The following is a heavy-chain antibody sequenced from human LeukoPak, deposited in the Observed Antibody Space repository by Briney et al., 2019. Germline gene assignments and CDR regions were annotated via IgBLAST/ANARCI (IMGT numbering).Heavy chain of an antibody. CDR2: INHSGST. CDR3: AAVYYDFWSEGFDI. D-gene: IGHD3-3*01. V-gene: IGHV4-34*01. CDR1: GGSFSGYY. Sequence: SETLSLTCAVYGGSFSGYYWSWIRQPPGKGLEWIGEINHSGSTNYNPSLKSRVTISVDTSKNQFFLKLSFVTAADTAVYYCAAVYYDFWSEGFDIWGQGTMVTVSS. J-gene: IGHJ3*02.